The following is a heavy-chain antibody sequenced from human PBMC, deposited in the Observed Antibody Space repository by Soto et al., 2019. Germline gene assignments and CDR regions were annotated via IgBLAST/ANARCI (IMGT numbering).Heavy chain of an antibody. D-gene: IGHD5-18*01. CDR1: GGTFSSYA. J-gene: IGHJ6*02. Sequence: QVQLVQSGAEVKKPGSSVKVSCKASGGTFSSYAISWVRQAPGQVLEWMGGIIPIFGTANYAQKFQGRVTITADESTSPAYMELSSLRSEDTAVYYCARDLVDTAMGYYYGMDVWGQGTTVTVSS. CDR2: IIPIFGTA. CDR3: ARDLVDTAMGYYYGMDV. V-gene: IGHV1-69*01.